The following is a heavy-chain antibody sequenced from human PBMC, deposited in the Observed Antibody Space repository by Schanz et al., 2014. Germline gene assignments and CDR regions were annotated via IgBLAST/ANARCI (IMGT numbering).Heavy chain of an antibody. Sequence: QVQLVQSGAEVKKPGASVKVSCKASGYTFTSYSMHWVRQAPGQGLEWMGIVNPSVRGTHFAREFQVRVTITADSSTSTAYMELSSLRSEDTAVYYCARGRGCTGGSCYSWFDLWGQGTLVTVAS. CDR3: ARGRGCTGGSCYSWFDL. V-gene: IGHV1-46*01. CDR1: GYTFTSYS. CDR2: VNPSVRGT. D-gene: IGHD2-15*01. J-gene: IGHJ5*02.